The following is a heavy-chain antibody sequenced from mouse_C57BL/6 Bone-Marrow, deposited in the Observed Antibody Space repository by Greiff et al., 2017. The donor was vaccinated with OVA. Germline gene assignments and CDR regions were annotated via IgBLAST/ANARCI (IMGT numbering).Heavy chain of an antibody. CDR3: ARRYYGMYFDY. CDR2: IYPGDGDT. Sequence: QVQLQHSGAELVKPGASVKISCKASGYAFSSYWMNWVKQRPGKGLEWIGKIYPGDGDTNYNGKFKGKATLTADKSSSTAYMQLSSLTSEDSAVYFCARRYYGMYFDYGGQGTTLTVSS. V-gene: IGHV1-80*01. CDR1: GYAFSSYW. D-gene: IGHD1-1*01. J-gene: IGHJ2*01.